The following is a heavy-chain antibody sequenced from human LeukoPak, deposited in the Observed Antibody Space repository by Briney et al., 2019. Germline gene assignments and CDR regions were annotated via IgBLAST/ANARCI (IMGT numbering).Heavy chain of an antibody. Sequence: GGSLRLSCAASGFTFSSYAMSWVRQAPGKGLEWVSAISGSGGSTYYADSVKGRFTISRDNSKNTLYLQMNSLRAEDTALYYCAKDPLPGYYDSSGYPRYFDLWGRGTLVTVSS. CDR2: ISGSGGST. CDR3: AKDPLPGYYDSSGYPRYFDL. D-gene: IGHD3-22*01. J-gene: IGHJ2*01. CDR1: GFTFSSYA. V-gene: IGHV3-23*01.